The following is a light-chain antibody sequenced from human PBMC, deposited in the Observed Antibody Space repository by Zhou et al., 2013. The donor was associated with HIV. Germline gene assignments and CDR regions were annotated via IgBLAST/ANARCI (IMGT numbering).Light chain of an antibody. CDR3: QQYDSLPYS. Sequence: IQLTQSPSSLSASVGDRVTITCRASQGISSYLAWYQQKPGKAPQLLIYAASTLQSGVPSRFSGSGSGTDFTLTISSLQPEDIATYYCQQYDSLPYSFGQGTKVEIK. CDR1: QGISSY. J-gene: IGKJ2*03. V-gene: IGKV1-9*01. CDR2: AAS.